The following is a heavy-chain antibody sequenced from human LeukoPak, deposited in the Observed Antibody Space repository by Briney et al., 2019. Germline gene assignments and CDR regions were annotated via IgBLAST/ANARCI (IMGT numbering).Heavy chain of an antibody. D-gene: IGHD3-22*01. CDR3: ARNYDSSGYSDY. Sequence: SETLSLTCTVSGGSISNYYWSWIRQPPGKALEWIGYIYYSGSTNYNPSLKSRVTISVDTSKNQFSLKLSSVTAADTAVYYCARNYDSSGYSDYWGQGTLVTVSS. CDR2: IYYSGST. J-gene: IGHJ4*02. CDR1: GGSISNYY. V-gene: IGHV4-59*01.